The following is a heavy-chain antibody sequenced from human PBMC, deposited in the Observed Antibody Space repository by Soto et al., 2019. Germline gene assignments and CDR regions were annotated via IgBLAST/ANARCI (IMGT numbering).Heavy chain of an antibody. D-gene: IGHD6-19*01. CDR3: ARRQFFSFDS. V-gene: IGHV3-23*01. Sequence: GGSLRLSCVAPGFTFSNYVMSWVRQAPGKGLECVAAIAGNGGILYYTDSVKGRFSIPRDNSKNTLHLQMNSLRAEDTAVYYCARRQFFSFDSWGQGILVTVSS. CDR2: IAGNGGIL. J-gene: IGHJ4*02. CDR1: GFTFSNYV.